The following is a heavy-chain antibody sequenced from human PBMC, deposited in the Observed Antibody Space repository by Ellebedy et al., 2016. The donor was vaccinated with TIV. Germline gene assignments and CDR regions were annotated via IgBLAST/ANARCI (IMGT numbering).Heavy chain of an antibody. D-gene: IGHD5-12*01. J-gene: IGHJ4*02. CDR2: IIPIFGAA. V-gene: IGHV1-69*13. CDR3: ARAESGGYAWDY. Sequence: AASVKVSCKASGYTFTNYGISWVRQAPGQGLEWMGGIIPIFGAANYAQKFQGRVSITADDSTSTAYMELSGLRSEDTAVYFCARAESGGYAWDYWGQGTLVTVSS. CDR1: GYTFTNYG.